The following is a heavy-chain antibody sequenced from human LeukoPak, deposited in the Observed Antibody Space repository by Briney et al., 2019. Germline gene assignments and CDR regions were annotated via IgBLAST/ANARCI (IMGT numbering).Heavy chain of an antibody. CDR1: GFTFDDYG. CDR2: ITNWNGGST. Sequence: GSLLLSCEAFGFTFDDYGMSWVRPSTGRGLEWVSAITNWNGGSTGYADSVRGRFTISRDNAKNSLYLQMNSLRAEDTALYYCARCSRSSTDCYSAFDIWGQGTMVTVSS. CDR3: ARCSRSSTDCYSAFDI. J-gene: IGHJ3*02. D-gene: IGHD2-2*02. V-gene: IGHV3-20*04.